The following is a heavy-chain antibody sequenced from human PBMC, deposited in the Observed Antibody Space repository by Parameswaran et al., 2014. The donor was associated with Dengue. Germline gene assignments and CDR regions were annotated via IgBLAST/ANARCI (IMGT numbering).Heavy chain of an antibody. J-gene: IGHJ6*02. D-gene: IGHD1-7*01. V-gene: IGHV5-51*01. CDR2: IYPGDSDT. CDR3: ARRGGNTVYYYYAMDV. Sequence: VRQMPGKGLEWMGIIYPGDSDTTYSPSFQGQVTISADKSISTAYLQWSSVKASDTAMYYCARRGGNTVYYYYAMDVWGQGTTVTVSS.